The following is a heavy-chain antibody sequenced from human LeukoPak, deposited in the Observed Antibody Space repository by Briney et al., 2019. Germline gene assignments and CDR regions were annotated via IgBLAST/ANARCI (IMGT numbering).Heavy chain of an antibody. CDR1: GYTFTSYD. J-gene: IGHJ4*02. Sequence: GASVKVSCKASGYTFTSYDINWVRQATGQGLEWMGWMNPNSGNTGYAQKLQGRVTMTTDTSTSTAYMELRSLRSDDTAVYYCARDPYDFWSGYYGPGDCWGQGTLVTVSS. CDR2: MNPNSGNT. D-gene: IGHD3-3*01. CDR3: ARDPYDFWSGYYGPGDC. V-gene: IGHV1-8*01.